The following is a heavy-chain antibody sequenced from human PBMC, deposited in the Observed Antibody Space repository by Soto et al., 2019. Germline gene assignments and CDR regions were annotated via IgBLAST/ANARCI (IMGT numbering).Heavy chain of an antibody. J-gene: IGHJ4*02. CDR2: SSNSGSFT. V-gene: IGHV3-11*06. Sequence: GGSLRLSCTASGFTLSDHYMSWIRRAPGKGLEWIGYSSNSGSFTRYADSVKGRFSISRDNAKNSLYLQINSLRGDDTAIYYCVKSGDNYNALDYWGQGTPVTVPQ. D-gene: IGHD1-1*01. CDR3: VKSGDNYNALDY. CDR1: GFTLSDHY.